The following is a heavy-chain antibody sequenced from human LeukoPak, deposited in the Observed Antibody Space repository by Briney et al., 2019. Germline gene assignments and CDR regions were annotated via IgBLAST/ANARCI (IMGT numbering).Heavy chain of an antibody. CDR2: IYHSGST. CDR1: GYSISSGYY. V-gene: IGHV4-38-2*01. Sequence: SETLSLTCAVSGYSISSGYYWGWIRQPPGKGLEWIGSIYHSGSTYYNPSLKSRVTISVDTSKNQFSLKLSSVTAADTAAYYCARVGSCSGGSCYALNWFDPWGQGTLVTVSS. D-gene: IGHD2-15*01. J-gene: IGHJ5*02. CDR3: ARVGSCSGGSCYALNWFDP.